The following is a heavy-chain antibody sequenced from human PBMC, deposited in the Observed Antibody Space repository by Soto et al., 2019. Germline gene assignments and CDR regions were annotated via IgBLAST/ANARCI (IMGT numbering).Heavy chain of an antibody. CDR1: GFTFSSYA. CDR2: ISYDGSNK. V-gene: IGHV3-30-3*01. J-gene: IGHJ4*02. Sequence: QVQLVESGGGVVQPGRSLRLSCAASGFTFSSYAMHWVRQAPGKGLEWVAVISYDGSNKYYADSVKGRFTISRDNSKNTLDLQMNSLRAEDTAVYYCARLCDYWGQGTLVTVSS. CDR3: ARLCDY. D-gene: IGHD3-16*01.